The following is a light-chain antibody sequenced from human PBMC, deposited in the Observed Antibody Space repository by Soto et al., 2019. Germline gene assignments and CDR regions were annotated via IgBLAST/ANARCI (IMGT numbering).Light chain of an antibody. J-gene: IGLJ2*01. CDR3: CSYAGFEVV. CDR2: EGS. V-gene: IGLV2-23*01. CDR1: SSDVGSYNL. Sequence: QSALTQPAFVSGSPGQSITISCTGTSSDVGSYNLVSWYQQHPGKAPKLMIYEGSKRPSGVSNRFSGSKSGNTASLTISGLQAEDEADYYCCSYAGFEVVFGGGTKLTVL.